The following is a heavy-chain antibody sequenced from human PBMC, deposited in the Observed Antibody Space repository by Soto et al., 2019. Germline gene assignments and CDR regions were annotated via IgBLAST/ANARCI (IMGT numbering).Heavy chain of an antibody. CDR2: IYYSGST. Sequence: TLSLTCTVSGGSVSSGSYYWSWIRQPPGKGLEWIGYIYYSGSTNYNPSLKSRVTISVDTSKNQFSLKLSSVTAADTAVYYCARGQAGGIAAAGYAFDIWGQGTMVTVSS. D-gene: IGHD6-13*01. V-gene: IGHV4-61*01. CDR3: ARGQAGGIAAAGYAFDI. J-gene: IGHJ3*02. CDR1: GGSVSSGSYY.